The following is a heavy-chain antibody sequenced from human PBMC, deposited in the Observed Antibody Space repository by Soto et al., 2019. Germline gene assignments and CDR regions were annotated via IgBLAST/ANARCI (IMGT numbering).Heavy chain of an antibody. CDR3: ARDSVGSGYD. CDR2: IYYSGYT. V-gene: IGHV4-59*01. Sequence: QVQLQESGPGLVKPSETLSLTCAVSGGSISGYYWSWIRQPPGKRLEWIGYIYYSGYTNYNPSLKSRVTSSVDRSKNQFSLELRSVTASDTAVYYCARDSVGSGYDWGQGTVVTVSS. CDR1: GGSISGYY. J-gene: IGHJ4*02. D-gene: IGHD5-12*01.